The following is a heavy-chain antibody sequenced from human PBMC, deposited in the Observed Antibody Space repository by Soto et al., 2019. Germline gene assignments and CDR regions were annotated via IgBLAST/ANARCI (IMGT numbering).Heavy chain of an antibody. CDR3: ARDLVYSGYRGFDS. D-gene: IGHD5-12*01. CDR1: GFTFSSYA. J-gene: IGHJ4*02. CDR2: ISGSGGST. Sequence: EVQLLESGGGLVQPGGSLRLSCAASGFTFSSYAMSWVRQAPGKGLQWVSAISGSGGSTYYADSVKGRFTISRDNSKNTLYLQMNSLRAEDTAVYYCARDLVYSGYRGFDSWGQGTLVTVSS. V-gene: IGHV3-23*01.